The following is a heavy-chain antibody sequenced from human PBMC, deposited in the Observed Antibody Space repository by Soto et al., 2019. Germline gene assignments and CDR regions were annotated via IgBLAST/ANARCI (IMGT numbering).Heavy chain of an antibody. V-gene: IGHV1-46*03. J-gene: IGHJ5*02. CDR3: ARARIAAAGNNWFDP. CDR1: GYTFTSYY. CDR2: INPSGGST. D-gene: IGHD6-13*01. Sequence: ASVKVSCKASGYTFTSYYMHWVRQAPGQGLEWMGIINPSGGSTSYAQKFQGRVTMTRDASTSTVYMELSSLRSEDTAVYYCARARIAAAGNNWFDPWGQGTLVTVSS.